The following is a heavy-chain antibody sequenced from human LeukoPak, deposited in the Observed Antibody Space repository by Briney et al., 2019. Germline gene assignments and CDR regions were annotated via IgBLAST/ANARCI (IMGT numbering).Heavy chain of an antibody. Sequence: PGGSLRLSCAASGFTFSDYYMSWIRQAPGKVLEWVSYISSSGSTIYYADSVKGRFTISRDNAKNSLYLQMNSLRAEDTAVYYCARGAVAGTEYFQHWGQGTLVTVSS. CDR3: ARGAVAGTEYFQH. D-gene: IGHD6-19*01. CDR1: GFTFSDYY. J-gene: IGHJ1*01. V-gene: IGHV3-11*01. CDR2: ISSSGSTI.